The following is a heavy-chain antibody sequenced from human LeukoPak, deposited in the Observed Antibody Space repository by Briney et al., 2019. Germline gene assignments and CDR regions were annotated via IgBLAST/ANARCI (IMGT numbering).Heavy chain of an antibody. Sequence: ASVKVSCKASGGTFSSYAISWVRQAPGQGLEWMGRISAYNGNTNYAQKLQGRVTMTTDTSTSTAYMELRSLRSDDTAVYYCARNNYDFWSGYWGNWFDPWGQGTLVTVSS. CDR2: ISAYNGNT. J-gene: IGHJ5*02. CDR3: ARNNYDFWSGYWGNWFDP. D-gene: IGHD3-3*01. V-gene: IGHV1-18*01. CDR1: GGTFSSYA.